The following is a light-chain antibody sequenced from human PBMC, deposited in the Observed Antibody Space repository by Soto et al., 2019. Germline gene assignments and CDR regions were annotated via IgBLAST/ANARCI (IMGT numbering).Light chain of an antibody. Sequence: DIQMTQSPSSLSASVGDRVTITCRASQDISTYLAWFQQKPGKAPKSLIYGVSNLQSGDPSRFSGSGSGTVFTLTISSLQPEDFATYYCQQYNGYPYTFGQGTKLEI. J-gene: IGKJ2*01. V-gene: IGKV1-16*01. CDR2: GVS. CDR3: QQYNGYPYT. CDR1: QDISTY.